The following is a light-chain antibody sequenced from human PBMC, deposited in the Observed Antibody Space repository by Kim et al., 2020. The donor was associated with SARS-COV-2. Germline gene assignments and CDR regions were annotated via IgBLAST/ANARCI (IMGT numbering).Light chain of an antibody. J-gene: IGLJ1*01. Sequence: SYELTQPPSVSVAPGKTAGITCGGDNIGSKSVHWYQQKPGQAPVLVISSDSDRPSGIPERFSGSNSGNTATLTISRVEAGDEADYYCQVWDPSSDHRVFG. CDR1: NIGSKS. CDR3: QVWDPSSDHRV. V-gene: IGLV3-21*04. CDR2: SDS.